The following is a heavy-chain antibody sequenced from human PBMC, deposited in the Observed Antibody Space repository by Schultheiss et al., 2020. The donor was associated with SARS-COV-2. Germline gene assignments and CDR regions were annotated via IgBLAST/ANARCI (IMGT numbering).Heavy chain of an antibody. CDR3: ARQKEGIVVVPAATDY. D-gene: IGHD2-2*01. CDR1: GGSISSYY. V-gene: IGHV4-59*01. Sequence: SETLSLTCTVSGGSISSYYWSWIRQPPGKGLEWIGYIYYSGSTNYNPSLKSRVTISVDTSKNQFSLKLSSVTAADTAVYYCARQKEGIVVVPAATDYWGQGTLVTVSS. CDR2: IYYSGST. J-gene: IGHJ4*02.